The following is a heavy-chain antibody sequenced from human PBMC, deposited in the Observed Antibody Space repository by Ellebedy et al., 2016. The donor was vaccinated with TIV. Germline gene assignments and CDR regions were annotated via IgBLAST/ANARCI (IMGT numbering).Heavy chain of an antibody. V-gene: IGHV1-18*01. Sequence: ASVKVSCXASGYTFTSYGISWVRQAPGQGLEWMGWISAYNGNTNYAQKLQGRVTMTTDTSTSTAYMELRSLRSDDTAVYYCATIVGAPGLSGMDVWGQGTTVTVSS. CDR3: ATIVGAPGLSGMDV. J-gene: IGHJ6*02. CDR1: GYTFTSYG. D-gene: IGHD1-26*01. CDR2: ISAYNGNT.